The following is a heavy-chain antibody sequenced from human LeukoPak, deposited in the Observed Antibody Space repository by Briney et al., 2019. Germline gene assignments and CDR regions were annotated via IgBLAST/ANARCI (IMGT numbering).Heavy chain of an antibody. CDR1: GFTFSSYG. CDR2: IWYDGSNK. Sequence: GGSLRLSCGASGFTFSSYGMHWVRQAPGKGLEWVAVIWYDGSNKYYADSVKGRFTISRDNSKNTLYLQMNSLRAEDTAVYYCAREIWFGEFYFDYWGQGTLVTVSS. V-gene: IGHV3-33*01. J-gene: IGHJ4*02. CDR3: AREIWFGEFYFDY. D-gene: IGHD3-10*01.